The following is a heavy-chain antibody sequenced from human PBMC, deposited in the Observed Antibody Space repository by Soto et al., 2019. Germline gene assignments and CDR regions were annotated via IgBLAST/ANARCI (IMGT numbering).Heavy chain of an antibody. J-gene: IGHJ5*02. CDR2: IYATGTT. Sequence: ETLSLTCTVSGASISGFYWSWIRKSAGKGLEWIGRIYATGTTDYNPSLKSRVMMSVDTSKKQSSLKLRSVTAADTAVYYCVRDGTKTLRDWFDPWGQGISVTVS. CDR1: GASISGFY. D-gene: IGHD1-1*01. CDR3: VRDGTKTLRDWFDP. V-gene: IGHV4-4*07.